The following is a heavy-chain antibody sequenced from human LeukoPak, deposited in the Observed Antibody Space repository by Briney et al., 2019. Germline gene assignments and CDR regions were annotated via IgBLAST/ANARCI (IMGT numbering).Heavy chain of an antibody. CDR3: ARGRDVLLWFGEPKPPDY. J-gene: IGHJ4*02. D-gene: IGHD3-10*01. CDR2: ISAYNGNT. V-gene: IGHV1-18*04. Sequence: ASVKVSCKVSGYTFTSYGISWVRQAPGQGLEWMGWISAYNGNTNYAQKLQGRVTMTTDTSTSTAYMELRSLRSDDTAVYYCARGRDVLLWFGEPKPPDYWGQGTLVTVSS. CDR1: GYTFTSYG.